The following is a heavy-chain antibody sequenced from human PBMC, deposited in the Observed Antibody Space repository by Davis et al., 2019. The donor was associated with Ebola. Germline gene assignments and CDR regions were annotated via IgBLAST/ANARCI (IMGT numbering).Heavy chain of an antibody. Sequence: SETLSLTCTVSGGPISSYYWSWIRQPPGKGLEWIGEINHSGSTNYNPSLKSRVTISVDTSKNQLSLKLSSVTAADTAVYYCARDRGYSSYWYFDLWGRGTLVTVSS. J-gene: IGHJ2*01. CDR3: ARDRGYSSYWYFDL. CDR1: GGPISSYY. D-gene: IGHD5-18*01. CDR2: INHSGST. V-gene: IGHV4-34*01.